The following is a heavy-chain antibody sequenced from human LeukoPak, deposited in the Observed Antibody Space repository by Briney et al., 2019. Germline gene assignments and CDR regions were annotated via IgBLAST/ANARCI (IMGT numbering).Heavy chain of an antibody. CDR2: IDHSGST. J-gene: IGHJ1*01. D-gene: IGHD3-22*01. CDR3: ARGEGYYTMIVVVIAGYFQH. CDR1: GGSFSGYY. Sequence: KPSETLSLTCAVYGGSFSGYYWSWIRQPPGKGLEWIGEIDHSGSTNYNPSLKSRVTISVDTSKNQFSLKLSSVTAADTAVYYCARGEGYYTMIVVVIAGYFQHWGQGTLVTVSS. V-gene: IGHV4-34*01.